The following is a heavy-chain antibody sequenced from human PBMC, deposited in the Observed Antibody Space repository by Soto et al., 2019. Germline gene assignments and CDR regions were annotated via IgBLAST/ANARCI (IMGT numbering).Heavy chain of an antibody. Sequence: VQLVQSGAAVKKPGASVKVSCQASGYTFTSYAMHWVRQAPGHRLEWMGWINAGNGNTKYSQKFQGRVTITRDTSASTAYMELSSRRAEDTAVYYGAREWENYYDSSGYDYWGQGTLVTVSS. V-gene: IGHV1-3*01. CDR2: INAGNGNT. D-gene: IGHD3-22*01. J-gene: IGHJ4*02. CDR3: AREWENYYDSSGYDY. CDR1: GYTFTSYA.